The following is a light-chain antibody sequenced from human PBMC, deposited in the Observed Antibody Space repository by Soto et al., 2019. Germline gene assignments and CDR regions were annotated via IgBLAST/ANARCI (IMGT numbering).Light chain of an antibody. V-gene: IGKV1-39*01. CDR1: QSIGKH. Sequence: DIQMTQSPSSLSASVGDTVTITCRASQSIGKHLNWYQQKPGKAPKFLIYSVSSLESGVPSRFSGSGSGTDFTLTINSLQPDDFATYFCQQGYSSAITFGQGTRLEI. CDR2: SVS. CDR3: QQGYSSAIT. J-gene: IGKJ5*01.